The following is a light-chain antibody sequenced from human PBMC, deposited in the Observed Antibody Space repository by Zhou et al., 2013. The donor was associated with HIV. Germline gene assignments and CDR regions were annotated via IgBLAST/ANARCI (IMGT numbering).Light chain of an antibody. Sequence: EVEMTQSPATLSLSPGERAALSCRASQSLTSTSLAWYQQKPGQAPRLLIYDASTRATGVPVRFSGSGSGTEFTLTIAGLQSEDVAVYYCQQYNKWPRTFGQGTKVEIE. CDR2: DAS. J-gene: IGKJ1*01. CDR3: QQYNKWPRT. V-gene: IGKV3-15*01. CDR1: QSLTST.